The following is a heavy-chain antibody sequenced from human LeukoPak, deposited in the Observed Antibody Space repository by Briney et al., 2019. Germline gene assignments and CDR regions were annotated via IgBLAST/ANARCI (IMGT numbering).Heavy chain of an antibody. D-gene: IGHD4-11*01. CDR2: IYYSGST. Sequence: SETLSLTCTVSGGSISSYYWSWIRQPPGKGLEWIGYIYYSGSTNYNPSLKSRVTISVDTSKNQFSLKLSSVTAADTAVYYCARVTSDDYPHDYWGQGTLVTVSS. J-gene: IGHJ4*02. CDR1: GGSISSYY. CDR3: ARVTSDDYPHDY. V-gene: IGHV4-59*12.